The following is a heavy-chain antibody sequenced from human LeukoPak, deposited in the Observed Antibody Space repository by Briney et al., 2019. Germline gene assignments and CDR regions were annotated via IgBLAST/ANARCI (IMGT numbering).Heavy chain of an antibody. CDR2: IDPSDSYT. V-gene: IGHV5-10-1*01. D-gene: IGHD3-10*01. CDR3: ARLPVYGSGSFQNSFDY. Sequence: GESLKISCKGSGYSFTTYWITWVRQMPGKGLEWMGRIDPSDSYTNYSPSFQGHVTISADKSISTAYLQWSSLKASDTAMYCCARLPVYGSGSFQNSFDYWGQGTLVTVSS. CDR1: GYSFTTYW. J-gene: IGHJ4*02.